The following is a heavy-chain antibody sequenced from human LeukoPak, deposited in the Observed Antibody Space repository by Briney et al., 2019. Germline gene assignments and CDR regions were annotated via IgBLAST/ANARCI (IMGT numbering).Heavy chain of an antibody. CDR1: GFTFSSYA. V-gene: IGHV3-23*01. CDR2: ISGSGGST. Sequence: GGSLRLSCAVPGFTFSSYAMSWVRQAPGKGLEWVSAISGSGGSTYYADSVKGRFTIFRDNSKNTLYLQMNSLRAEDTAVYYCAKDTAVAGPYLFDYWGQGTLVTVSS. J-gene: IGHJ4*02. CDR3: AKDTAVAGPYLFDY. D-gene: IGHD6-19*01.